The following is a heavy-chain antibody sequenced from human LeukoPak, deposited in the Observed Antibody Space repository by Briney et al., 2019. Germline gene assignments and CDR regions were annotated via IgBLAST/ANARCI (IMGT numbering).Heavy chain of an antibody. V-gene: IGHV3-23*01. Sequence: GGSLRLSCAASGFTFSSYAMSWVRQAPGKGLEWVSAIIGRGGNTYYADSVKGRFTISRDNSKNTLYLQMNSLRAEDTAVYYCAKQGSAPVLYFQHWGQGTLVTVSS. CDR2: IIGRGGNT. D-gene: IGHD6-13*01. CDR3: AKQGSAPVLYFQH. J-gene: IGHJ1*01. CDR1: GFTFSSYA.